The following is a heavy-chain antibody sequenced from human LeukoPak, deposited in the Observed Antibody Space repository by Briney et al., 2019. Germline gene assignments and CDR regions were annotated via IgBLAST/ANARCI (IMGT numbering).Heavy chain of an antibody. CDR1: GGTFSSYA. J-gene: IGHJ4*02. D-gene: IGHD2-21*01. CDR2: IIPTFGTA. V-gene: IGHV1-69*05. Sequence: ASVKVSCKASGGTFSSYAISWVRQAPGQGLEWMGRIIPTFGTANYAQKLQGRVTITTDESTSTAYMELSSLRSEDTAVYYCARAPRKLGGGDLDYWGQGTLVTVSS. CDR3: ARAPRKLGGGDLDY.